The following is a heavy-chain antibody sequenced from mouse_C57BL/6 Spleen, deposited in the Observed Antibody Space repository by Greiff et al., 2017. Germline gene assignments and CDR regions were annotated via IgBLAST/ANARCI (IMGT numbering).Heavy chain of an antibody. V-gene: IGHV1-55*01. CDR3: TRGVSTVLDDMDY. Sequence: VQLQQPGAELVKPGASVKMSCKASGYTFTSYWITWVKQRPGKGLEWIGAIYPGGGSTNYNEKFKGTATLTVDKSTITAYMQLSSLTSEDSAFYYWTRGVSTVLDDMDYWGQGTSVTVSS. D-gene: IGHD1-1*01. J-gene: IGHJ4*01. CDR1: GYTFTSYW. CDR2: IYPGGGST.